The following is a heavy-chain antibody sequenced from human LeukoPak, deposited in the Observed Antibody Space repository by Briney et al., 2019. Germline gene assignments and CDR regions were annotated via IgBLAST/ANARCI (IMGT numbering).Heavy chain of an antibody. J-gene: IGHJ4*02. CDR2: ISSSSYI. CDR1: GFTFSSYS. D-gene: IGHD3-3*01. V-gene: IGHV3-21*01. CDR3: ARVRTIFGVTAYFDY. Sequence: GGSLRLSCAASGFTFSSYSMNWVRQAPGKGLEWVSSISSSSYIYYADSVKGRFTISRDNAKNALYLQMNSLRAEDTAVYYCARVRTIFGVTAYFDYWGQGTLVTVSS.